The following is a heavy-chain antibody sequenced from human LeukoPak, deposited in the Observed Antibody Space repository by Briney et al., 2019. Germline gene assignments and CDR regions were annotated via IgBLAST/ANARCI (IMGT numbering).Heavy chain of an antibody. D-gene: IGHD6-19*01. CDR3: ARITYSSGWYIDY. CDR2: ISGSAGST. CDR1: GFIFSTYA. Sequence: GGSLRLSCAASGFIFSTYAMNWVRQAPGAGLEWVSSISGSAGSTYYADSVKGRFTISRDNAKSSLYLQMNRLRAEDTAVYFCARITYSSGWYIDYWGQGTLVTVSS. V-gene: IGHV3-21*01. J-gene: IGHJ4*02.